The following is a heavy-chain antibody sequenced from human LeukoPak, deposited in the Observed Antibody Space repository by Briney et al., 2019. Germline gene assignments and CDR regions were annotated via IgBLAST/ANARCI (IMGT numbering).Heavy chain of an antibody. D-gene: IGHD2-2*01. CDR3: AREGSYCSSTSCHRFPDGQGMDV. Sequence: SVKVSCKASGYTFISYDINWVRQATGQGLEWMGWMNSNSGNTGYAQKFQGRVTMTRNTSISTAYMELSSLRSEDTAVYYCAREGSYCSSTSCHRFPDGQGMDVWGQGTTVTVSS. CDR2: MNSNSGNT. CDR1: GYTFISYD. J-gene: IGHJ6*02. V-gene: IGHV1-8*01.